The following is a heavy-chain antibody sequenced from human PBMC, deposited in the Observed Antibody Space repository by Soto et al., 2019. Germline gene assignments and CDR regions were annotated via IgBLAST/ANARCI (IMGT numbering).Heavy chain of an antibody. CDR2: ISSSSSYI. V-gene: IGHV3-21*01. J-gene: IGHJ3*02. CDR1: GFTFSSYS. CDR3: ARAQSTRDAFDI. Sequence: GGSLRLSCAASGFTFSSYSMNWVRQAPGKGLEWVSSISSSSSYIYYADSVKGRFTISRDNAKNSLYLQMNSLRAEDTAVYYCARAQSTRDAFDIWGQGTMVTVSS.